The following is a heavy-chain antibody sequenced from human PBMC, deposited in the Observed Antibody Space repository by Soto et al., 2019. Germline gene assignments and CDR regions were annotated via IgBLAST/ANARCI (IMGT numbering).Heavy chain of an antibody. D-gene: IGHD5-18*01. CDR3: AREGHSYGYYYYGMDV. CDR1: GYTFTSYY. Sequence: GASVKVSCKASGYTFTSYYMRWVRQAPGQGLEWMGIINPSGGSTSYAQKFQGRVTMTRDTSTSTVYMELSSLRSEDTAVYYCAREGHSYGYYYYGMDVWGQGTTVTVSS. CDR2: INPSGGST. J-gene: IGHJ6*02. V-gene: IGHV1-46*01.